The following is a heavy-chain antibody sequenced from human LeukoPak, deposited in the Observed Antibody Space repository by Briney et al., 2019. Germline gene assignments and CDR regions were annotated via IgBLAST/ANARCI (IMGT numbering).Heavy chain of an antibody. V-gene: IGHV3-64D*09. CDR1: GFTIRSYA. J-gene: IGHJ4*02. CDR3: VKDRYVDF. Sequence: PGGSLRLSCSVSGFTIRSYAMHSVRQAPGKGLVYVSSISSNGGSTYSADSVKGRFTISRDNSKNTLYLQMSSLRAEDTSVYYCVKDRYVDFWGQGTLVTVSS. CDR2: ISSNGGST.